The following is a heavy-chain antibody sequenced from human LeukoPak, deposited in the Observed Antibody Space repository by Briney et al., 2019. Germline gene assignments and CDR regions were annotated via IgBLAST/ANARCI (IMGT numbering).Heavy chain of an antibody. CDR3: ARDRGYSYGPTFDY. D-gene: IGHD5-18*01. Sequence: PSETLSLTCTVSGGSISNYCWSWIRQPAGKGLEYIGRIYSSGNTNYNPSLKSRVTMSVDTAKNQFSLNMTSVTAADTAVYYCARDRGYSYGPTFDYWGQGTLVTVSS. V-gene: IGHV4-4*07. CDR1: GGSISNYC. CDR2: IYSSGNT. J-gene: IGHJ4*02.